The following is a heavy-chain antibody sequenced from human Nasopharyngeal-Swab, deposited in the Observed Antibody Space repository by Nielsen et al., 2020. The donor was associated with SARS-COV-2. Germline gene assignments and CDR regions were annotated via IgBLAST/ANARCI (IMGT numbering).Heavy chain of an antibody. CDR1: GITVSNNY. Sequence: GSSLKICCAASGITVSNNYMTWVRQAPGKGLEWVSIIYSGGNTYHADSVKGRFTISRDNSKNTLFLQMNSLRADDTAVYYCARGVNPPPDYWGQGTLVIVSS. J-gene: IGHJ4*02. CDR3: ARGVNPPPDY. D-gene: IGHD1-14*01. CDR2: IYSGGNT. V-gene: IGHV3-53*01.